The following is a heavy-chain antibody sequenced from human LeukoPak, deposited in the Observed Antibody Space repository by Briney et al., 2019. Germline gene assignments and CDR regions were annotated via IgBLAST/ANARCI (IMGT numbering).Heavy chain of an antibody. J-gene: IGHJ4*02. D-gene: IGHD3-22*01. CDR1: GFTFSDHS. CDR3: ARDIITMIGSSDFDY. Sequence: GGSLRLSCAASGFTFSDHSIDWVRQAPGKGLEWVGRTRNKANSYTTEYAASVKGRFTISRDDSKNSLYLQMNSLRAEDTAVYYCARDIITMIGSSDFDYWGQGTLVTVSS. V-gene: IGHV3-72*01. CDR2: TRNKANSYTT.